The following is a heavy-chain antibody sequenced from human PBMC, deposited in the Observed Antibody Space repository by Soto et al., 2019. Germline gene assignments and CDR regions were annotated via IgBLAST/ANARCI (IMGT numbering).Heavy chain of an antibody. CDR2: IWYDGSNK. CDR3: ASQGYYYDSSGYSRPMPFDY. J-gene: IGHJ4*02. Sequence: GGSLRLSCAASGFTFSSYVMHWVRQAPGKGLEWVAVIWYDGSNKYYADSVKGRFTISRDNSKNTLYLQMNSLRAEDTAVYYCASQGYYYDSSGYSRPMPFDYWGQGTLVTVSS. V-gene: IGHV3-33*01. D-gene: IGHD3-22*01. CDR1: GFTFSSYV.